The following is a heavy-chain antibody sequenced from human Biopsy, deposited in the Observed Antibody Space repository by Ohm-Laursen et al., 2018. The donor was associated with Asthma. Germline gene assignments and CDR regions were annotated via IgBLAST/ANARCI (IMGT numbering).Heavy chain of an antibody. V-gene: IGHV1-24*01. CDR3: ASDFPKDYVRYNFQF. CDR1: GYSLNDLS. CDR2: HDHEEGGT. D-gene: IGHD4-17*01. Sequence: SVKVSCKISGYSLNDLSMHWVRQAPGQGLEWMGGHDHEEGGTVNARRFQGRVTMTEDTSTDTAYMELSSLTSDDTAVYYCASDFPKDYVRYNFQFWGQGTLVTVSS. J-gene: IGHJ4*02.